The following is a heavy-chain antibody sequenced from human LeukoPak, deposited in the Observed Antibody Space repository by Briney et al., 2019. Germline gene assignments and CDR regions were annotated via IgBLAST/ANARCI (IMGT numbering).Heavy chain of an antibody. CDR1: GHTFTSYG. CDR3: AREHCSSTSCYRARYYGMDV. V-gene: IGHV1-18*01. J-gene: IGHJ6*02. CDR2: ISAXXGNT. D-gene: IGHD2-2*02. Sequence: GASVKVSCKASGHTFTSYGISWVRQAPGQGLXWMGWISAXXGNTNYAQKLQGRVTMTTDTSTSTAYMELRSLRSDDTAVYYCAREHCSSTSCYRARYYGMDVWGQGTTVTVSS.